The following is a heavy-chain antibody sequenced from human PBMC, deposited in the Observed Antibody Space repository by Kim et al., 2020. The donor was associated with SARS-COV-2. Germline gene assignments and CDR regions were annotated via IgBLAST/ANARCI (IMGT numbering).Heavy chain of an antibody. J-gene: IGHJ6*02. D-gene: IGHD3-16*01. CDR3: AGEPPPPFPNYYYYHGMDV. CDR1: GFTFSSYG. Sequence: GGSLRLSCAASGFTFSSYGMHWVRQAPGKGLEWVAVIWNDGSEKYYADSVKGRFTISRDNSKNTLYLQMNSLRAEDTAVYYCAGEPPPPFPNYYYYHGMDVWGQGTTVPVSS. CDR2: IWNDGSEK. V-gene: IGHV3-33*01.